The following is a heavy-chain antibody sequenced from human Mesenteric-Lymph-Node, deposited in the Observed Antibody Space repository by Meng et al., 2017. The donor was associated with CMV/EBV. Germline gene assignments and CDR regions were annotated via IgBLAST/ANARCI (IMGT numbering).Heavy chain of an antibody. J-gene: IGHJ4*02. CDR2: INHSGST. D-gene: IGHD3-9*01. V-gene: IGHV4-34*01. CDR1: GGSFSGYY. Sequence: WVQGLLKPSGALSVTCASYGGSFSGYYVNWIRQSPEKGLEWIGEINHSGSTTYNPSFTSRIIISVDTSTNQISLNMSSVTAADTAVYYCARGSSYDILTGYFDYWGQGALVTVSS. CDR3: ARGSSYDILTGYFDY.